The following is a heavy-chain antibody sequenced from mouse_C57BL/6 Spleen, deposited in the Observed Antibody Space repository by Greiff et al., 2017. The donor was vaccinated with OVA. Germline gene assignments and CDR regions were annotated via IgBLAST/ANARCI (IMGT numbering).Heavy chain of an antibody. D-gene: IGHD1-1*01. CDR1: GFTFSDYY. CDR2: INHDGSST. J-gene: IGHJ1*03. Sequence: EVQLVESEGGLVQPGSSMKLSCTASGFTFSDYYMAWVRQVPEKGLEWVANINHDGSSTYYLDSLKSRFIISRDNAKNILYLQMSSLKSEDTATYYCARELLLWYFDVWGTGTTVTVSS. CDR3: ARELLLWYFDV. V-gene: IGHV5-16*01.